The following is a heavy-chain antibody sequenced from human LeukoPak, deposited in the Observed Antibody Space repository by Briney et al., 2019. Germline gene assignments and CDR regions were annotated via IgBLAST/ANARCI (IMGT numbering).Heavy chain of an antibody. CDR2: IIPIFGTA. CDR1: GGTFSSYA. J-gene: IGHJ6*03. Sequence: SVKVSCKASGGTFSSYAISWVRQAPGQGLEWMGGIIPIFGTANYAQKFQGRATITADESTSTAYMELSSLRSEDTAVYYCARDQGTVLLWFGYYMDVWGKGTTVTVSS. CDR3: ARDQGTVLLWFGYYMDV. V-gene: IGHV1-69*13. D-gene: IGHD3-10*01.